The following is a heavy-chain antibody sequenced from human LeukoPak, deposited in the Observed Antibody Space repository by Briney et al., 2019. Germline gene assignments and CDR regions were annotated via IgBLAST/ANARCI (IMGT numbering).Heavy chain of an antibody. J-gene: IGHJ4*02. D-gene: IGHD3-16*01. CDR3: ARQPIYEAYFDF. Sequence: GGSLRLSCAASGFPFDRYWMSWVRLAPGKGLEWVAHIKHDGSEKTFVDSVKGRFTISRDNAENSLYLQMNSLRAEDTAVYYCARQPIYEAYFDFWGQGTLVTVSS. CDR2: IKHDGSEK. V-gene: IGHV3-7*01. CDR1: GFPFDRYW.